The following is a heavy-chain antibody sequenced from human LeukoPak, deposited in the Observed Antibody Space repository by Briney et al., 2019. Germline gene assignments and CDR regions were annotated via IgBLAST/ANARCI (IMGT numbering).Heavy chain of an antibody. CDR1: GFTLSSYT. CDR3: ARAQVGTPTDC. CDR2: FTSDGNSM. Sequence: GGSLRLSCAASGFTLSSYTMCWVRQAPGRGLAWVARFTSDGNSMTYADFVKGRFTVSRDIAKNTLYLQMNSLRAEDTAVYYCARAQVGTPTDCWGQGTLVTVSS. D-gene: IGHD1-26*01. J-gene: IGHJ4*02. V-gene: IGHV3-74*01.